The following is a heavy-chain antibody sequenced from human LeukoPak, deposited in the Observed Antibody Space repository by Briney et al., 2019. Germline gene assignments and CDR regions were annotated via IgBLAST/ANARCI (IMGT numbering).Heavy chain of an antibody. Sequence: GGSLRLSCAASGFTYSNYAMHWVRQAPGKGLEWVAVISNVETNTYYADSVKGRFTISRDNSKNTLYLQLNSLRAEDTSVYYCARDSTYYYASGSSGPHYFDSWGQGTLVTVSS. D-gene: IGHD3-10*01. CDR3: ARDSTYYYASGSSGPHYFDS. CDR1: GFTYSNYA. CDR2: ISNVETNT. V-gene: IGHV3-30*01. J-gene: IGHJ4*02.